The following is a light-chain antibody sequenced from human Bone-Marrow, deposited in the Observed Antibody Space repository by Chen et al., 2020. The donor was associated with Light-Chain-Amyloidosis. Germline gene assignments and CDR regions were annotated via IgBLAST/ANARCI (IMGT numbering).Light chain of an antibody. CDR2: EGN. J-gene: IGLJ2*01. CDR3: CTGTTTLLL. V-gene: IGLV2-14*02. CDR1: TRDVGNF. Sequence: QSALSQPTSVHASPGQSITCSCHCATRDVGNFVSWYQHDSGKVPKLIIYEGNVRPSGVSTRFSGSKSGYTASLTISGLQAEDAADYFCCTGTTTLLLFGGGTKLTVL.